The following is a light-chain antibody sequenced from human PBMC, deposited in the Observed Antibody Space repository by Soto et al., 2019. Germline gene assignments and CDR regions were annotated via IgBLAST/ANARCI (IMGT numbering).Light chain of an antibody. CDR3: CSYAGGPYV. CDR1: VSDVGTSNY. Sequence: QSVLTQPRSGSGSLGQSVTLSCTGTVSDVGTSNYVSWYQQHPGKAPKLIIFDVTKRPSGVPDRFSGSRSGNTASLTISGLQAEDKAYYPCCSYAGGPYVFATGTKVIVL. CDR2: DVT. J-gene: IGLJ1*01. V-gene: IGLV2-11*01.